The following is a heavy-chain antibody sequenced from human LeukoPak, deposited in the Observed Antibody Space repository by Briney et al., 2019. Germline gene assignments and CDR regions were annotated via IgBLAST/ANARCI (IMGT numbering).Heavy chain of an antibody. J-gene: IGHJ5*02. CDR2: ISSSSSYT. D-gene: IGHD6-19*01. CDR3: ARVCSSGWYGGDWFDP. CDR1: GFTFSDYY. Sequence: PGGSLRLSCAASGFTFSDYYMSWIRQAPGKGLEWVSYISSSSSYTNYADSVKGRFTISRDNAKNLLYLQMNSLRAEDTAVYYCARVCSSGWYGGDWFDPWGQGTLVTVSS. V-gene: IGHV3-11*06.